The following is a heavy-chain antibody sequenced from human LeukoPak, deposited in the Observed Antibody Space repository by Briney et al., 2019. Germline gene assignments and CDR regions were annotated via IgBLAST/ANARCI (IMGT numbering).Heavy chain of an antibody. CDR3: AREGYYGSGSPPSLYFDY. CDR1: GFTVSSNY. J-gene: IGHJ4*02. D-gene: IGHD3-10*01. CDR2: IYGGGNI. Sequence: GGSLRLSCAASGFTVSSNYMNWVRQAPGKGLEWVSVIYGGGNIYYADSVKGRFTISRDNAKNSLYLQMNSLRAEDTAVYYCAREGYYGSGSPPSLYFDYWGQGTLVTVSS. V-gene: IGHV3-53*01.